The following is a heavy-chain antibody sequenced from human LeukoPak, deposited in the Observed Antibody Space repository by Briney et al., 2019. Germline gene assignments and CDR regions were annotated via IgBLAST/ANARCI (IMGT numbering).Heavy chain of an antibody. D-gene: IGHD3-22*01. J-gene: IGHJ4*02. CDR3: ARDVDSSGYTFAY. CDR2: ISSNGGST. Sequence: GGSLRLSCAASGFTFSSYGMHWVRQAPGKGLEYVSAISSNGGSTYYANSVKGRFTISRDNSKNTLYLQMGSLRAEDMAVYYCARDVDSSGYTFAYWGQGTLVTVSS. CDR1: GFTFSSYG. V-gene: IGHV3-64*01.